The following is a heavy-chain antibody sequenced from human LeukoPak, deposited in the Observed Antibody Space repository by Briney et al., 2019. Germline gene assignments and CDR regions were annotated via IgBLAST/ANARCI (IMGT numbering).Heavy chain of an antibody. J-gene: IGHJ4*02. V-gene: IGHV1-2*06. CDR2: INPNSGGT. CDR3: ARDYCSSTSCLFDY. CDR1: GYTFTGYY. Sequence: ASVTVSCTASGYTFTGYYMHWVRQAPGQGLEWMGRINPNSGGTNYAQKFQGRVTMTRDTSISTAYMDLSRLRSDDTAVCYCARDYCSSTSCLFDYWGQGTLVTVSS. D-gene: IGHD2-2*01.